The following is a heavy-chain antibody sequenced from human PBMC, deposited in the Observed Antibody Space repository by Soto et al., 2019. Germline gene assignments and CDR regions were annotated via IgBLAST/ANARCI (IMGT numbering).Heavy chain of an antibody. CDR2: IISIFSTA. CDR1: GGTFSSYA. CDR3: ARPPPHYYYYGIDV. V-gene: IGHV1-69*12. J-gene: IGHJ6*02. Sequence: QVQLVQSGAEVKKPGSSVKVSCKASGGTFSSYAISWVRQAPGQGLEWMGGIISIFSTADYAQKFQGRVTITADESTSTAYMELSTLRSEDTAVYYCARPPPHYYYYGIDVWGQGTTVTVSS.